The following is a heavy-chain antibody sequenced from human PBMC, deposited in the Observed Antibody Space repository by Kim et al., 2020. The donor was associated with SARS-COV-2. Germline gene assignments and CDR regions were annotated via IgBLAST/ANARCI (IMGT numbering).Heavy chain of an antibody. CDR3: ARGWRLTTSLNRFDP. CDR1: GGSISSYY. Sequence: SETLSLTCTVSGGSISSYYWSWIRQPPGKRLEWIGSIYYSGSTNYNPSLKSRVTISVDTSTNQFTLKLSSVTAADTAVYYCARGWRLTTSLNRFDPWGQGTLVTVSS. J-gene: IGHJ5*02. CDR2: IYYSGST. V-gene: IGHV4-59*13. D-gene: IGHD1-1*01.